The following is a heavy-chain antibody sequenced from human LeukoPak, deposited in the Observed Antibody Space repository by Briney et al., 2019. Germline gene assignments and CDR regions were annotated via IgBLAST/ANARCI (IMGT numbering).Heavy chain of an antibody. CDR1: GYTFTRYA. V-gene: IGHV7-4-1*02. J-gene: IGHJ4*02. CDR3: ARAYYYDSSGPPETSGYFDY. Sequence: ASVKVSCKASGYTFTRYAMNWVRQAPGQGLEWMGWINTNTGNPTYAQGFTGRFVFSLDTSVSTAYLQISSLKAEDTAVYYCARAYYYDSSGPPETSGYFDYWGQGTLVTVSS. CDR2: INTNTGNP. D-gene: IGHD3-22*01.